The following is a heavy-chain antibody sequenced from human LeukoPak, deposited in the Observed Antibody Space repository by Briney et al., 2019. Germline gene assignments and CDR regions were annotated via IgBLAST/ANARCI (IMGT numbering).Heavy chain of an antibody. D-gene: IGHD1-14*01. V-gene: IGHV3-30*03. J-gene: IGHJ3*02. CDR3: ARDMSPWETRNPDAFDI. Sequence: GGPLRLSCAGSGFTFNNYGIHWVRQAPGKGLEWVAVISFDGSDKYYADSVKGRFTISRDHSKNTLYLQMNSLRTEDTAVYYCARDMSPWETRNPDAFDIWGQGTMVTVSS. CDR1: GFTFNNYG. CDR2: ISFDGSDK.